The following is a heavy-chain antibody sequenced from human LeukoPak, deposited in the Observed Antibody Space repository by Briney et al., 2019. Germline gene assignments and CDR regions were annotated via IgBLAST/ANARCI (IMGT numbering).Heavy chain of an antibody. D-gene: IGHD3-22*01. J-gene: IGHJ4*02. CDR3: VKDRPNYYESNGDYYKRDGGF. CDR1: GFTFHNFA. V-gene: IGHV3-23*01. CDR2: ISSSGEFT. Sequence: PGGSLRLSCAASGFTFHNFAMSWVRQAPGKGLEWVSSISSSGEFTFYADSVKGRFTIFRDNSRYTLYLQMNSLRAEDAAMYYCVKDRPNYYESNGDYYKRDGGFWGQGTLVTVSA.